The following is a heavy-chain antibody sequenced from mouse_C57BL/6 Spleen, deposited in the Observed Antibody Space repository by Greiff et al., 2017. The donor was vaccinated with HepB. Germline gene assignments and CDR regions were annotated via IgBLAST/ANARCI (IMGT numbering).Heavy chain of an antibody. J-gene: IGHJ2*01. CDR3: ARWVYGSSLDY. Sequence: VQLQQSGAELVRPGTSVKVSCKASGYAFTNYLIEWVKQRPGQGLEWIGVINPGSGGTNYNEKFKGKATLTADKSSSTAYMQLSSLTSEDSAVYFCARWVYGSSLDYWGQGTTLTVSS. D-gene: IGHD1-1*01. CDR1: GYAFTNYL. V-gene: IGHV1-54*01. CDR2: INPGSGGT.